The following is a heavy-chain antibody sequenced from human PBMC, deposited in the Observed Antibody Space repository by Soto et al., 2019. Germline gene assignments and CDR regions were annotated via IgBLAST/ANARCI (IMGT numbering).Heavy chain of an antibody. V-gene: IGHV3-23*01. Sequence: EVQLLESGGGLVQPGGSLRLSCAASGFTFSSYAMSWVRQAPGKGLEWVSASSGSGGSTYYADSVKGRFTISRDNSKNTLYLQKNSLRAEDTAVYYCAKDSLTYQLLLFSDFDYWGQGTLVTVSS. CDR1: GFTFSSYA. CDR3: AKDSLTYQLLLFSDFDY. J-gene: IGHJ4*02. D-gene: IGHD2-2*01. CDR2: SSGSGGST.